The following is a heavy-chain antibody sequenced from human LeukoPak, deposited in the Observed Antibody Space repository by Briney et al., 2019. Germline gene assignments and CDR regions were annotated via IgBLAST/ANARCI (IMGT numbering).Heavy chain of an antibody. CDR1: GGTFSSYI. CDR3: ARDPSMTWYFDL. J-gene: IGHJ2*01. Sequence: SVKVSCKASGGTFSSYIISWVRQAPGQGLEWMGRIIPILGIANYAQKFQGRVTITADKSTSTAYMELSSLRSEDTAVYYCARDPSMTWYFDLWGRGTLVTVSS. CDR2: IIPILGIA. D-gene: IGHD2-8*01. V-gene: IGHV1-69*04.